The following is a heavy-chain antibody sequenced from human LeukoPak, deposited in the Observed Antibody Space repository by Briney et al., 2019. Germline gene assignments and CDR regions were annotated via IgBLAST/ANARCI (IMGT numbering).Heavy chain of an antibody. CDR3: ARRPELTYYYDSSGYYGMMDI. Sequence: GESLKISCKGSGYSFTSYWIGWVRQMPGKGLEWMGIIYPGDSDTRYSPPFQGQVTISADKSISTAYLQWSSLKASDTAMYYCARRPELTYYYDSSGYYGMMDIWGQGTMVTVSS. CDR2: IYPGDSDT. D-gene: IGHD3-22*01. CDR1: GYSFTSYW. V-gene: IGHV5-51*01. J-gene: IGHJ3*02.